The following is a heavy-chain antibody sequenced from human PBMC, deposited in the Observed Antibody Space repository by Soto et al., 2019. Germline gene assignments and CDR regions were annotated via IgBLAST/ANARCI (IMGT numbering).Heavy chain of an antibody. V-gene: IGHV3-23*01. Sequence: EVQLLESGGGLVQPGGSLRLSCAASAFTFTNDAMSWVRQAPGKGLEWVSSISGSGGSTYYADSVQGRFTLSRDNSNNTLYLQMDSLRAEDTAVYFCAKRGHSTSWYWFDPWGQGTQVTVSS. CDR1: AFTFTNDA. CDR2: ISGSGGST. D-gene: IGHD6-13*01. CDR3: AKRGHSTSWYWFDP. J-gene: IGHJ5*02.